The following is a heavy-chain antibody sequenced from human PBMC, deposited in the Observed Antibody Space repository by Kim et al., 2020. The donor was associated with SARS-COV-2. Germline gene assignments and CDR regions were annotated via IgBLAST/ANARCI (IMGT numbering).Heavy chain of an antibody. CDR1: GFTFSSYW. Sequence: GGSLRLSCAASGFTFSSYWMHWVRQAPGKGLVWVSRINSDGSSTSYADSVKGRFTISRDNAKNTLYLQMNSLRAEDTAVYYCARAESDSSSWFVLPRGYYYYGMDVWGQGTTVTVSS. J-gene: IGHJ6*02. CDR3: ARAESDSSSWFVLPRGYYYYGMDV. D-gene: IGHD6-13*01. CDR2: INSDGSST. V-gene: IGHV3-74*01.